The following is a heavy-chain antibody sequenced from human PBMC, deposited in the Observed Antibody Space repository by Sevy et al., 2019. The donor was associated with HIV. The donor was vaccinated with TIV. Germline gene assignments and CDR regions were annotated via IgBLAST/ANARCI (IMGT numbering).Heavy chain of an antibody. V-gene: IGHV1-18*01. CDR2: ISAYNGNT. Sequence: ASVKVSCMASGYTFTSYGISWVRQAPGQGLEWMGWISAYNGNTNYAQKLQGRVTMTTDTSTSTAYMELRSLRSDDTAVYYCARDTYYYDSSGYYWFDYWGQGTLVTVSS. CDR3: ARDTYYYDSSGYYWFDY. D-gene: IGHD3-22*01. CDR1: GYTFTSYG. J-gene: IGHJ4*02.